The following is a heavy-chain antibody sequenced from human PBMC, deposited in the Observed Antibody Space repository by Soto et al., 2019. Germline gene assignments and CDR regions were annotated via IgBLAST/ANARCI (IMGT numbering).Heavy chain of an antibody. CDR1: GGTFSSYA. CDR3: GRDYVAYCTNDVCSYYYGMDV. Sequence: QVQLVQSGAEVKKPGSSVKVSCKASGGTFSSYAISWVRQAPGQGLEWMGGIIPIVGTAKYAQEFQGRVTITADESTSTAYMELSSLRSEDKAVYYCGRDYVAYCTNDVCSYYYGMDVRCHGTTVTVS. J-gene: IGHJ6*02. V-gene: IGHV1-69*01. CDR2: IIPIVGTA. D-gene: IGHD2-8*01.